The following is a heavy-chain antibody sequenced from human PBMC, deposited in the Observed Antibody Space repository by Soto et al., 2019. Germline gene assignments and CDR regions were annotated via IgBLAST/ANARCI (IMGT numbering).Heavy chain of an antibody. CDR2: ISGSGDGT. CDR1: GFTFSRFA. CDR3: AGPGYSSQDY. D-gene: IGHD5-18*01. V-gene: IGHV3-23*01. J-gene: IGHJ4*02. Sequence: GWSLRLSCAASGFTFSRFALSWVRQAPGKGLEWVSAISGSGDGTDYADSVKGRFTISRDNSKNTRYLQMNRLRAEDTAVYYCAGPGYSSQDYWGQGALVTVSS.